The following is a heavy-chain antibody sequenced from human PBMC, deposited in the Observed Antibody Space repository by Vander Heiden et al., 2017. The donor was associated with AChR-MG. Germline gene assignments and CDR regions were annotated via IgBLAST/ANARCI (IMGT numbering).Heavy chain of an antibody. J-gene: IGHJ4*02. D-gene: IGHD4-17*01. Sequence: EVQLVDSGGGLVQPGGSLRLRCTSSGFILSAFQMAWARQPPGKGLEWVSAMSDNSNYRHYADSVKGRFTIASDNAKNSLCLQMNSLRAEDTAVYYCARDFYDCGDYVPREGYWGQGTVVTVSS. CDR3: ARDFYDCGDYVPREGY. V-gene: IGHV3-21*01. CDR1: GFILSAFQ. CDR2: MSDNSNYR.